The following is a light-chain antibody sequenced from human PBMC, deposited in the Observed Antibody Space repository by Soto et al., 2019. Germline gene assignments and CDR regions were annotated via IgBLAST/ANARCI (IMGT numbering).Light chain of an antibody. CDR3: QHYDSYPWM. Sequence: DGPVTQSPSTLSASVGDRVTITCRASQSISSWLAWYQQKPGKAPKLLIYKASNLQSGVPSRFSGSGSGTEFTLTISSLQPDDFATYYCQHYDSYPWMFGQGTKVEIK. J-gene: IGKJ1*01. CDR2: KAS. CDR1: QSISSW. V-gene: IGKV1-5*03.